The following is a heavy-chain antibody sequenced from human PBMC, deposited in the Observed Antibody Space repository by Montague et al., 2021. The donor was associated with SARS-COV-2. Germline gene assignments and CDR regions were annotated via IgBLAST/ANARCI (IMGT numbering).Heavy chain of an antibody. D-gene: IGHD7-27*01. CDR2: TNSDGTTT. Sequence: SLRLSCAASGFTFSGNWMHWVRRPPGKGLMWVSRTNSDGTTTHYADSVKGRFTISRDNAENMLYLQMNSLRGEDSAVYYCVKSRYGASGADYWGQGTVVTVSS. CDR3: VKSRYGASGADY. CDR1: GFTFSGNW. V-gene: IGHV3-74*01. J-gene: IGHJ4*02.